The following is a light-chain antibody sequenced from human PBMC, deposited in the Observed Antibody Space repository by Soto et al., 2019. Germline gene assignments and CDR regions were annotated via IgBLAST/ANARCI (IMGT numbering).Light chain of an antibody. V-gene: IGKV3-15*01. CDR2: GGS. J-gene: IGKJ5*01. CDR3: QQYNSWRSIT. CDR1: QTISAN. Sequence: EIVMTQSPATLSVSPGERATLSCRASQTISANLGWYQQRPGQAPRLLIYGGSNRATGVPARFSGSGSGTEFTLTISSLQSEDFAVYYCQQYNSWRSITFGQGTRLEMK.